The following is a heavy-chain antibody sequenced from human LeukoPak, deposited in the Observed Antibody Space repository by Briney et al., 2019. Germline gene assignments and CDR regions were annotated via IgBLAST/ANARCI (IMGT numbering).Heavy chain of an antibody. Sequence: GASVKVSCKASGYTFTSYGISWVRQAPGQGPEWMGWISAYNGNTNYAQKLQGRVTMTTDTSTSTAYMELRSLRSDDTAVYYCARGPYIVVVPAAMEWVPFDYWGQGTLVTVSS. J-gene: IGHJ4*02. CDR2: ISAYNGNT. CDR3: ARGPYIVVVPAAMEWVPFDY. CDR1: GYTFTSYG. V-gene: IGHV1-18*01. D-gene: IGHD2-2*01.